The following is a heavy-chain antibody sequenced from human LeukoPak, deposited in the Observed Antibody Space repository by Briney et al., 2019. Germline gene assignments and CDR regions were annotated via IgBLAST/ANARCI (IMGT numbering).Heavy chain of an antibody. CDR2: IWYDGSNK. CDR1: GFTFSSYA. V-gene: IGHV3-33*08. CDR3: ARDRRAKTGTYYFDY. D-gene: IGHD1/OR15-1a*01. Sequence: GGSLRLSCAASGFTFSSYAMSWVRQAPGKGLEWVAVIWYDGSNKYYADSVKGRFTISRDNSKNTLYLQMNSLRAEDTAVYYCARDRRAKTGTYYFDYWGQGTLVTVSS. J-gene: IGHJ4*02.